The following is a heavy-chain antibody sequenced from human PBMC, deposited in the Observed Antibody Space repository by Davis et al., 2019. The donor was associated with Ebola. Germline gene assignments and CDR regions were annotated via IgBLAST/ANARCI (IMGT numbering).Heavy chain of an antibody. CDR3: ARIIAARPRLYYYYGMDV. Sequence: GESLKISCAASGFTFSSYGMHWVRQAPGKGLEWVAVIWYDGSNKYYADSVKGRFTISRDNSKNTLYLQMNSLRAEDTAVYYCARIIAARPRLYYYYGMDVWGQGTTVTVSS. V-gene: IGHV3-33*01. CDR2: IWYDGSNK. CDR1: GFTFSSYG. J-gene: IGHJ6*02. D-gene: IGHD6-6*01.